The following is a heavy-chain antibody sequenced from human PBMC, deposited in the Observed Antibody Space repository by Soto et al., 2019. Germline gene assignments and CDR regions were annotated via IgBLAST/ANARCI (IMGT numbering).Heavy chain of an antibody. Sequence: SETLSLTCAVYGGSFSGYYWSCIRQPPWKGLEWIGEINHSGSTNYNPSLKSRVTISVDTAKNQFSLKLSSVTAADTAVYYCARGRIYDYVWGSYRYGDFDYWGQATLVTV. D-gene: IGHD3-16*02. V-gene: IGHV4-34*01. CDR3: ARGRIYDYVWGSYRYGDFDY. CDR1: GGSFSGYY. CDR2: INHSGST. J-gene: IGHJ4*02.